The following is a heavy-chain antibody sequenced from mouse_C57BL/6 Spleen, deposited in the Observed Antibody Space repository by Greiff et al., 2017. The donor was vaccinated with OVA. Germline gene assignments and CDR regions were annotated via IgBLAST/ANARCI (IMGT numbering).Heavy chain of an antibody. D-gene: IGHD1-1*01. J-gene: IGHJ2*01. V-gene: IGHV1-54*01. CDR2: INPGSGGT. CDR3: ARRDYGADY. CDR1: GYAFTNYL. Sequence: VKVVESGAELVRPGTSVKVSCKASGYAFTNYLIEWVKQRPGQGLEWIGVINPGSGGTNYNEKFKGKATLTADKSSSTAYMQLSSLTSEDSAVYFCARRDYGADYWGQGTTLTVSS.